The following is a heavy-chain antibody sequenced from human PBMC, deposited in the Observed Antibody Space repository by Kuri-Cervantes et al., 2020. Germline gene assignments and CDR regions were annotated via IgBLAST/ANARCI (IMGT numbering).Heavy chain of an antibody. J-gene: IGHJ1*01. CDR3: ARGDVAARLQH. D-gene: IGHD6-25*01. CDR1: GGSFSGYY. V-gene: IGHV4-34*01. Sequence: ESLKISCAVYGGSFSGYYWSWIRQPPGKGLEWIGEINHSGSTNYNPSLKSRVTISVDTSKNQFSLKLSSVTAADTAMYYCARGDVAARLQHWGQGTLVTVSS. CDR2: INHSGST.